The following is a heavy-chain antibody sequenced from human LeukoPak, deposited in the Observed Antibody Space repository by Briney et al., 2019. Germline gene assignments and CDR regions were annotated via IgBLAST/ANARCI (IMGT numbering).Heavy chain of an antibody. CDR1: GFTFSSYE. J-gene: IGHJ4*02. V-gene: IGHV3-48*03. Sequence: GGSLRLSCAASGFTFSSYEMNWVRQAPGKGLEWVSYISSSGSTIYYADSVKGRFTISRDNAKNSLYLQMNSLRAEDTGVYYCAKDSGWIQFIDWGQGTPVTVSS. CDR2: ISSSGSTI. CDR3: AKDSGWIQFID. D-gene: IGHD5-18*01.